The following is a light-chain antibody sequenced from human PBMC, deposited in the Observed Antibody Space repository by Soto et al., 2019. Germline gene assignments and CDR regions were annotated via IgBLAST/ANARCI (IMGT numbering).Light chain of an antibody. CDR3: QQYNSYSGT. CDR1: QRISNW. Sequence: DIQMTQSPSTLSASVGDRVTITCRASQRISNWLAWYQQKPGKAPKLVIYRASTLESGVPSRFSCSGSGTEFTLTISSLQPDDFATYFCQQYNSYSGTFGPGTKVDIK. J-gene: IGKJ3*01. CDR2: RAS. V-gene: IGKV1-5*03.